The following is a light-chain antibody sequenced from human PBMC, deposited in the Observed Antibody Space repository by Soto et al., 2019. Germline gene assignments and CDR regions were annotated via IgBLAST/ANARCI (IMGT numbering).Light chain of an antibody. J-gene: IGKJ1*01. CDR1: QSVSSY. CDR3: QQRSNWLWT. CDR2: DAS. V-gene: IGKV3-11*01. Sequence: VLTQSPATLSVSPGERATLSCRASQSVSSYLAWYQQKPGQAPRLLIYDASNRATGIPARFSGSGSGTDFTLTISSLEPEDFAVYYCQQRSNWLWTFGQGTKVDIK.